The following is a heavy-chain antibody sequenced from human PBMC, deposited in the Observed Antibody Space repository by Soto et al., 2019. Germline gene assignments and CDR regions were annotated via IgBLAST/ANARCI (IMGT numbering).Heavy chain of an antibody. Sequence: QVHLQESGPGLVKPSGTLSLTCAVSGGSITTNWWSWVRQPPGKGLEWIGEIYHSGTTNYNPSLRGRVTISVDKSNNQFSLNLNSVTAADSAIYYCARHIAVPRTRGFVYWGQGNLVTVSS. D-gene: IGHD6-19*01. CDR3: ARHIAVPRTRGFVY. CDR2: IYHSGTT. J-gene: IGHJ4*02. CDR1: GGSITTNW. V-gene: IGHV4-4*02.